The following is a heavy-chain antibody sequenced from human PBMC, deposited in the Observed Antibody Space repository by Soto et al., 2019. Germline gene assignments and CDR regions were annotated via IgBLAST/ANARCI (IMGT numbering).Heavy chain of an antibody. CDR2: SKNKANIYAT. Sequence: EVQLVESGGGLVQPGGSLRLSCTVSGFTFSDHYIDWVRQAPGKGLEWVGRSKNKANIYATEYAASVKGRSTIPSDHSYITLYLQMNSLKTDDTAVYYCVRSGGAANAFHFWGQGTAVTVSS. J-gene: IGHJ3*01. V-gene: IGHV3-72*01. CDR1: GFTFSDHY. CDR3: VRSGGAANAFHF. D-gene: IGHD3-10*01.